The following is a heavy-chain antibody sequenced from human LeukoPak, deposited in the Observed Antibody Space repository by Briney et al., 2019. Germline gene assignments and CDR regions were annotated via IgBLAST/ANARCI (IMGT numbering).Heavy chain of an antibody. Sequence: LRLSCAVSGVTFRNYWMSWIRQPPGKGLEWIGYIYYSGSTYYNPSLKSRVTISVDTSKNQFSLKLSSVTAADTAVYYCARARALSGWYTRKVDWFDPWGQGTLVTVSS. CDR3: ARARALSGWYTRKVDWFDP. D-gene: IGHD6-19*01. CDR2: IYYSGST. CDR1: GVTFRNYW. J-gene: IGHJ5*02. V-gene: IGHV4-30-4*01.